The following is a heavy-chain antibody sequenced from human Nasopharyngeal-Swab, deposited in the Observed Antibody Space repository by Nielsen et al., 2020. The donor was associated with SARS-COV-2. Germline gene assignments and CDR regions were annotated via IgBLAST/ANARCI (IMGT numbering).Heavy chain of an antibody. V-gene: IGHV3-53*01. CDR2: IYSGGST. D-gene: IGHD6-13*01. J-gene: IGHJ4*02. CDR1: GFTVGNNY. CDR3: ARGRAAGNDY. Sequence: GESLKISCAASGFTVGNNYMTWVRQAPGKGLQWVSVIYSGGSTYYADSVKGRFTISRDNSKNMVYLQMNSLRAEDTAVYYCARGRAAGNDYWGQGTLVTVSS.